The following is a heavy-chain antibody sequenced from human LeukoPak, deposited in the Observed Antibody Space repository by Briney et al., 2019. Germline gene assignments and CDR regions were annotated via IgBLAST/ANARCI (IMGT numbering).Heavy chain of an antibody. CDR1: SDSISSFY. D-gene: IGHD3-10*01. J-gene: IGHJ4*02. CDR2: IYTSGNT. CDR3: ARGPDISGSYTFDY. Sequence: SETLSLTCTVSSDSISSFYWSWIRQPAGQGLEWIGRIYTSGNTNYNPSLKSRVTMSVDTSKNQFSLKLSSVTAADTAVYYCARGPDISGSYTFDYWGQGTLVTVSS. V-gene: IGHV4-4*07.